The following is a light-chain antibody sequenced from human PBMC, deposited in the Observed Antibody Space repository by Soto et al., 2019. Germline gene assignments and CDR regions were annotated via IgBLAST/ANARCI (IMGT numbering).Light chain of an antibody. Sequence: EIVLTQSPATLSLSPGERATLSCRASQSVSSYLAWYQQKPGQAPRLLIYDASNRATGIPARFSGSGSGTDFTLTISSLEPEDFAVYYCQHRGTFGHGTKVDIK. J-gene: IGKJ1*01. CDR2: DAS. CDR1: QSVSSY. CDR3: QHRGT. V-gene: IGKV3-11*01.